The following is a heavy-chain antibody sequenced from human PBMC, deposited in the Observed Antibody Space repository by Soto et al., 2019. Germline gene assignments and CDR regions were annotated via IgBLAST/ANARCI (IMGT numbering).Heavy chain of an antibody. V-gene: IGHV1-3*01. CDR2: ISGGNGNT. J-gene: IGHJ4*02. CDR1: GYTFNNYA. Sequence: QVQLVQSGAEVKKPGASVKVSCEASGYTFNNYAMHWVRQAPGQRLEWMGYISGGNGNTKYSEKLEGRVAITRDTSANTDYLELSSLSSEDTAVYYCARWSGYDYYFDYWGQGTLVIVSS. D-gene: IGHD5-12*01. CDR3: ARWSGYDYYFDY.